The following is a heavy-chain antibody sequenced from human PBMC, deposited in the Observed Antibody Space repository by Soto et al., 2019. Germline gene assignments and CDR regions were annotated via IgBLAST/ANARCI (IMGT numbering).Heavy chain of an antibody. CDR2: VSYDGSNE. CDR1: GFTFSNYA. V-gene: IGHV3-30*03. Sequence: QVQLVESGGGVVQPGRSLRLSCAASGFTFSNYAMHWVRLAPGKGLEWVAVVSYDGSNEDFADSVKGRFTSSRDNSKNTLNLQMNSMRADDAAACYCARPTGYIRGGFAIFDYWGQGTLVTVSS. J-gene: IGHJ4*02. D-gene: IGHD3-9*01. CDR3: ARPTGYIRGGFAIFDY.